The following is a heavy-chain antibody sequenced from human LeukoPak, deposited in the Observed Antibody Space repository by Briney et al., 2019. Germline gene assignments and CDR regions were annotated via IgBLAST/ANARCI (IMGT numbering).Heavy chain of an antibody. J-gene: IGHJ4*02. CDR1: GFSFNSYW. CDR3: ARSPYDFWSAYLHYFDF. D-gene: IGHD3-3*01. Sequence: AGGSLRLSCAASGFSFNSYWMSWVRQTPGKGLECVGNIKQDGSDKYYVDSVKGRFTISRDNAKNSLYLQMNSLRAEDTAVYYCARSPYDFWSAYLHYFDFWGQGTLVAISS. V-gene: IGHV3-7*01. CDR2: IKQDGSDK.